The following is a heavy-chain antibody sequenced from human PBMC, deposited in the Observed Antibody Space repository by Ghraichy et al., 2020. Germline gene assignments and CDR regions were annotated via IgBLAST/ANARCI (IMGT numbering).Heavy chain of an antibody. D-gene: IGHD3-10*01. CDR2: MNPNSGNT. V-gene: IGHV1-8*01. CDR3: ARGVRATYYYGSGSYLLDP. CDR1: GYTFTSYD. Sequence: ASVKVSCKASGYTFTSYDINWVRQATGQGLEWMGWMNPNSGNTGYAQKFQGRVTMTRNTSISTAYMELSSLRSEDTAVYYCARGVRATYYYGSGSYLLDPWGQGTLVTVPS. J-gene: IGHJ5*02.